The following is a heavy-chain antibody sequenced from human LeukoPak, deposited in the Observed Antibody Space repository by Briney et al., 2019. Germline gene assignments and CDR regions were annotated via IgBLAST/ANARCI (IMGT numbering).Heavy chain of an antibody. V-gene: IGHV4-38-2*02. CDR3: ARDDIAAAGFDY. CDR2: IYHSGST. CDR1: GYSISSGYY. Sequence: TSETLSLTCTVSGYSISSGYYWGWIRRPPGKGLEWIGSIYHSGSTYYNPSLKSRVTISVDTSKNQFPLKLSSVTAADTAVYYCARDDIAAAGFDYWGQGTLVTVSS. D-gene: IGHD6-13*01. J-gene: IGHJ4*02.